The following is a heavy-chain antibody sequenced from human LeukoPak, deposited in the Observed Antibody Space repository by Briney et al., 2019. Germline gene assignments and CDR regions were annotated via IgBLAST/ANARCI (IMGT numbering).Heavy chain of an antibody. V-gene: IGHV3-30*02. CDR2: IRYDGSNK. Sequence: GGSLRLSCAASGFTFSSYGMHWVRQAPGEGLDWVSFIRYDGSNKYYADSVRGRFTISRDNSKNTLYLQMNSLRAEDTAVYYCAKDSQYHDFWSGYAGYYYYYMDVWGKGTTVTVSS. J-gene: IGHJ6*03. CDR1: GFTFSSYG. CDR3: AKDSQYHDFWSGYAGYYYYYMDV. D-gene: IGHD3-3*01.